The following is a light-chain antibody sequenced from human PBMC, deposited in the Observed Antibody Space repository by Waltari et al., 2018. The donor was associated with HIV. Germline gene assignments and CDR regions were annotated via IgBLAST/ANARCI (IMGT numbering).Light chain of an antibody. Sequence: EIVLTQSPGTLSLSPGERATLSCRASQTLSNNYLAWYQQKPGQAPRLLISAASSRATGIPGRFSGSGSGTHFTLTITGLEPEDSAVYFCQQYSFTPLTFGGGTKVEIK. CDR3: QQYSFTPLT. CDR1: QTLSNNY. CDR2: AAS. J-gene: IGKJ4*01. V-gene: IGKV3-20*01.